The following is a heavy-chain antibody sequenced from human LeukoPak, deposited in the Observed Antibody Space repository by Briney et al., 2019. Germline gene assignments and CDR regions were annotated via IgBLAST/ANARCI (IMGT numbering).Heavy chain of an antibody. J-gene: IGHJ3*02. D-gene: IGHD3-22*01. Sequence: EASVKVSCKASGYTFTGYYMHWVRQAPGQGLEWMGWINPNSGGTNYAQKFQGRVTMTRDTSISTAYMELSRLRSDDTAVYYCARDLPGYYYDSSGYPHPIAFDIWGQGTMVTVSS. CDR2: INPNSGGT. CDR1: GYTFTGYY. V-gene: IGHV1-2*02. CDR3: ARDLPGYYYDSSGYPHPIAFDI.